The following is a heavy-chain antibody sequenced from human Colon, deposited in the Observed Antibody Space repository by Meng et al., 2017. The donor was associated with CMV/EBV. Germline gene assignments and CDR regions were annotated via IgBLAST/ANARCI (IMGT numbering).Heavy chain of an antibody. CDR2: INPGGGGT. CDR1: GYTFTRYV. J-gene: IGHJ3*02. Sequence: ASVKVSCKASGYTFTRYVLHWVRQAPGQGLKWMAIINPGGGGTNYAQKLQGRLTVTRDTSTTTVFMELGSLTAEDTAVYYCAREHSGSNAFDIWGQGTMVTVSS. D-gene: IGHD6-19*01. CDR3: AREHSGSNAFDI. V-gene: IGHV1-46*01.